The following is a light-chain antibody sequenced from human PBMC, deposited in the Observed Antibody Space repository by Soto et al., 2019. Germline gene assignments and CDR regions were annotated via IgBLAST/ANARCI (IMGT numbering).Light chain of an antibody. CDR3: QTWGTGTLV. J-gene: IGLJ3*02. CDR1: SGHSSYA. V-gene: IGLV4-69*01. CDR2: LNGDGSH. Sequence: QLVLTQSPSASASLGASVKLTCTLSSGHSSYAIAWHQQQPEKGPRYLMKLNGDGSHSKGDGIPDRFSGSSSGAERYLTISSLQSEDEADYYCQTWGTGTLVFGGGTKVTVL.